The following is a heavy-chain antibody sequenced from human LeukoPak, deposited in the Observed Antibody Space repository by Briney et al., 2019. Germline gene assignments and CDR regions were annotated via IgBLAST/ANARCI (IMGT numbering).Heavy chain of an antibody. V-gene: IGHV4-38-2*02. CDR2: IYHSGST. CDR3: ARGKGLTAAGSV. CDR1: GYSISSGYY. Sequence: SETLSLTCTVSGYSISSGYYWGWIRQPPGEGLEWSGSIYHSGSTYYNPSLKRRATISVETSKNQFSLKLISVTAADTAVYYCARGKGLTAAGSVWGQGTLVTVSS. J-gene: IGHJ4*02. D-gene: IGHD6-13*01.